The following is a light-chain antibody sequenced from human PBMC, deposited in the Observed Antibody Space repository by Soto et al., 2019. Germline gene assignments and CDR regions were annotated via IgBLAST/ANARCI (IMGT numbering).Light chain of an antibody. CDR3: HQYGNSPQT. CDR2: GAS. J-gene: IGKJ1*01. CDR1: QSVSSYS. V-gene: IGKV3-20*01. Sequence: EIVMTQSPATLSVSPWERATLSCRASQSVSSYSLAWYQQKPGQAPRLLIYGASSRATGIPDRFSGSGSGTVFTLTINILEPDDFAVYYCHQYGNSPQTFGQGTKVDIK.